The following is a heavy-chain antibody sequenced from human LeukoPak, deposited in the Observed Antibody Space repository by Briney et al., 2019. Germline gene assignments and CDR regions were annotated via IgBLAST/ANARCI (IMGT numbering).Heavy chain of an antibody. CDR2: ISSSSSYI. CDR1: GFTFSSYS. Sequence: GGSLRLSCAPSGFTFSSYSMNWVRQAPGKGLEWVSSISSSSSYIYYADSVKGRFTISRDNAKNSLYLQMNSLRAEDTAVYYCARDLDSVAASYWGQGTLVTVSS. J-gene: IGHJ4*02. CDR3: ARDLDSVAASY. V-gene: IGHV3-21*01. D-gene: IGHD6-6*01.